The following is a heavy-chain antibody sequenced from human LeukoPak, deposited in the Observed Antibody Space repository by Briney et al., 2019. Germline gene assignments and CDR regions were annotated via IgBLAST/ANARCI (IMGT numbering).Heavy chain of an antibody. V-gene: IGHV1-69*04. Sequence: SAKVSCKASGGTFSSYAISWVRQAPGQGLEWMGRIIPILGIANYAQKFQGRVTITADKSTSTAYMELSSLRSEDTAVYYCARAGIAAAGTYFDYWGQGTLVTVSS. CDR1: GGTFSSYA. CDR2: IIPILGIA. CDR3: ARAGIAAAGTYFDY. J-gene: IGHJ4*02. D-gene: IGHD6-13*01.